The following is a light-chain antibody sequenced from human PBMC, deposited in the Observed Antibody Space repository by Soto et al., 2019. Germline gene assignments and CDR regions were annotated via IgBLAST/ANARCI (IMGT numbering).Light chain of an antibody. CDR2: DAS. Sequence: DIQMTQSPSTLSASVGDRVTITCRASQTISNWLAWYQQKPGKAPKLLIYDASSLEGGVPSSFSDSGSGTEFTLTLSSMQPDDFATYYCQQYYSYWTFGQGTKVEIK. CDR3: QQYYSYWT. J-gene: IGKJ1*01. V-gene: IGKV1-5*01. CDR1: QTISNW.